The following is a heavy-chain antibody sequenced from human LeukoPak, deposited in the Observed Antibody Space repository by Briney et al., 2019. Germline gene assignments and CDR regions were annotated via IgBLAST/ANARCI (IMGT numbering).Heavy chain of an antibody. D-gene: IGHD6-19*01. Sequence: PGGSLRLSCASSGFTFSTYAMSWVRQAPGKGLEWVSAISGGGSTYYADSVKGRFTISRDNSKNTLYLQMNSLRAEDTAVYYCAIDRYSSGWYTFDYWGQGTLVTVSS. J-gene: IGHJ4*02. CDR1: GFTFSTYA. V-gene: IGHV3-23*01. CDR2: ISGGGST. CDR3: AIDRYSSGWYTFDY.